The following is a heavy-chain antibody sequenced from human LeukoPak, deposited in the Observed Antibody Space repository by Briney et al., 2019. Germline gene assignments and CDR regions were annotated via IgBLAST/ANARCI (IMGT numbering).Heavy chain of an antibody. CDR1: GFIFSRYG. CDR2: ISGSGGTS. CDR3: AKDHLPGIVVADRDY. V-gene: IGHV3-23*01. J-gene: IGHJ4*02. Sequence: GGSLRLSCAAPGFIFSRYGMSWVRQAPGKGLEWVSAISGSGGTSYYVDSVKGRFTISRDNSKNTLYLQINSLRAEDTAVYYCAKDHLPGIVVADRDYWGQGTLVTVSS. D-gene: IGHD6-19*01.